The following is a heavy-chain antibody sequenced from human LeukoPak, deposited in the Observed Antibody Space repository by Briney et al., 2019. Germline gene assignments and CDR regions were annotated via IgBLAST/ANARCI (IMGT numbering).Heavy chain of an antibody. V-gene: IGHV3-53*01. CDR3: ARESTVVTPGFFDY. CDR1: GFTLSSNY. Sequence: GGSLRLSCAASGFTLSSNYMSWVRQAPGKGLEWVSVIYSGGSTYYADSVKGRFTISRDNSKNTLYLQMNSLRAEDAPVYYCARESTVVTPGFFDYWGQGTLVTVSS. J-gene: IGHJ4*02. CDR2: IYSGGST. D-gene: IGHD4-23*01.